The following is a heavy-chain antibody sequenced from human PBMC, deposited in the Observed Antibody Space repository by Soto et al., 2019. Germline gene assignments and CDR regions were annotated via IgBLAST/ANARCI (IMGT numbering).Heavy chain of an antibody. CDR2: IYYSGST. CDR1: GGSISSGGYY. Sequence: QVQLQESGPGLVKPSQTLSLTCTVSGGSISSGGYYWTWIRQHPEKGLEWIGYIYYSGSTHYNPSLKSRATISADTSKNQFSLELNFVTGADTAVYYCARDVGIWFGELSTGANYYYGLDVWGQGTTVTVSS. CDR3: ARDVGIWFGELSTGANYYYGLDV. J-gene: IGHJ6*02. D-gene: IGHD3-10*01. V-gene: IGHV4-31*03.